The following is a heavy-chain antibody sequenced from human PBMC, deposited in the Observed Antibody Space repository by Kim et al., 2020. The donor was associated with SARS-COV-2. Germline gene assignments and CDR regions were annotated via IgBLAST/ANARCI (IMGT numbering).Heavy chain of an antibody. Sequence: GGSLRLSCAASGFTFSSYSMNWVRQAPGKGLEWVSSISSSSSYIYYADSVKGRFTISRDNAKNSLYLQMNSLRAEDTAVYYCARSVAYCSSTSCYSGGDDYWGQGTLVTVSS. CDR2: ISSSSSYI. CDR3: ARSVAYCSSTSCYSGGDDY. D-gene: IGHD2-2*01. CDR1: GFTFSSYS. J-gene: IGHJ4*02. V-gene: IGHV3-21*01.